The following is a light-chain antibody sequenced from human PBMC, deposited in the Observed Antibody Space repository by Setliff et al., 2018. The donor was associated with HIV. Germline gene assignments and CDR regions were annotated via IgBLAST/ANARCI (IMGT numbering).Light chain of an antibody. CDR2: VAS. CDR3: QQYYSYPWT. V-gene: IGKV1-8*01. J-gene: IGKJ1*01. Sequence: AIRITQSPSSLSASTGDRVTITCQASQGISTYLAWYQQKPGKAPKLLIYVASTLESGVPSRFSGSGSGTEFTLTISCLQSEDFATYYCQQYYSYPWTFGQGTKVDIK. CDR1: QGISTY.